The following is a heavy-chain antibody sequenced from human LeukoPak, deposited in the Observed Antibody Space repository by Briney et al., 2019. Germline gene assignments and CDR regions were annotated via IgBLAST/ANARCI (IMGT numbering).Heavy chain of an antibody. CDR2: IMKDGGQK. J-gene: IGHJ4*02. Sequence: GGSLRLSCAASGFILRSYVMHWVRQAPGQGLEWVASIMKDGGQKIYVDSVKGRFTVSRDNAKNSLYLQMNSLRAEDSAVYYCARDLDFWRFDSWGQGTRVTVSS. D-gene: IGHD3-3*01. V-gene: IGHV3-7*01. CDR3: ARDLDFWRFDS. CDR1: GFILRSYV.